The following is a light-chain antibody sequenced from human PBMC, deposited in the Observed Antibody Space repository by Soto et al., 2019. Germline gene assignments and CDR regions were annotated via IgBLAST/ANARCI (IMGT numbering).Light chain of an antibody. J-gene: IGKJ1*01. V-gene: IGKV1-5*01. Sequence: DIQMTQSPSTLSASVGDRVTITCRASQSIGNWLAWYQQKPGKAPKLLIYDASSLESGVPSRFSGSGSGTEFTLTISSLQPDDFATYYCHQYNSYPWTFGQGTKVEIK. CDR3: HQYNSYPWT. CDR2: DAS. CDR1: QSIGNW.